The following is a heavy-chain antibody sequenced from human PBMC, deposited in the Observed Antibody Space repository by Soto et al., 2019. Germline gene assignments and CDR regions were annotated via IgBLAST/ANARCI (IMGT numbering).Heavy chain of an antibody. D-gene: IGHD2-8*02. Sequence: SETLSLTCAVSGASIDSGGWWSWVRQPPGKGLEWIAEIFHDGNTNYSPSLKSRVTISVDKSQNQFSLNVYSVTAADTAVYYCARHEGWTGPDQWGQGTLVTVSS. CDR1: GASIDSGGW. CDR3: ARHEGWTGPDQ. V-gene: IGHV4-4*02. J-gene: IGHJ5*02. CDR2: IFHDGNT.